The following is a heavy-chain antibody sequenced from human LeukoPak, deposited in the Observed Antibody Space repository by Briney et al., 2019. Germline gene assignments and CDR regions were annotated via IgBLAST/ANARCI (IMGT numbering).Heavy chain of an antibody. Sequence: ASVKVSCKVSGYTLTELSMHWVRQAPGKGLEWMGGFDPEDGEAIYAQKFQGRVTMTEDTSTDTAYMELSSLRSEDTAVYYCATATYYYDSSAAFDIWGQGTMLTVS. D-gene: IGHD3-22*01. CDR2: FDPEDGEA. CDR1: GYTLTELS. V-gene: IGHV1-24*01. CDR3: ATATYYYDSSAAFDI. J-gene: IGHJ3*02.